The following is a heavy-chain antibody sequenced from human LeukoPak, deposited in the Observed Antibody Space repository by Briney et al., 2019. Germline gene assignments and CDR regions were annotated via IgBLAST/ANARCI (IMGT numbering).Heavy chain of an antibody. Sequence: GASVKVSCEASGYTFTSYYMHWVRQAPGQGLEWMGIINPSGGSTSYAQKFQGRVTMTRDTSTSTVYMELSSLRSEDTAVYYCARYSSITMIVVDYYFDYWGQGTLVTVSS. J-gene: IGHJ4*02. CDR3: ARYSSITMIVVDYYFDY. CDR2: INPSGGST. D-gene: IGHD3-22*01. V-gene: IGHV1-46*01. CDR1: GYTFTSYY.